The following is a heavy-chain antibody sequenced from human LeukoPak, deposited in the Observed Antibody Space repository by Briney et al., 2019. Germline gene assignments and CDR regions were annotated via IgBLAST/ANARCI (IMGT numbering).Heavy chain of an antibody. CDR2: FDPEDGET. J-gene: IGHJ4*02. V-gene: IGHV1-24*01. CDR1: GYTLTELS. Sequence: GASVKVSCKVSGYTLTELSMHWVRQAPGKGLEWMGGFDPEDGETIYAQKFQGRVTMTEDTSTDTAYMELSSLRSEDTAVYYCATVTSPGTPPHFDYWGQGTLVTVSS. CDR3: ATVTSPGTPPHFDY. D-gene: IGHD1-1*01.